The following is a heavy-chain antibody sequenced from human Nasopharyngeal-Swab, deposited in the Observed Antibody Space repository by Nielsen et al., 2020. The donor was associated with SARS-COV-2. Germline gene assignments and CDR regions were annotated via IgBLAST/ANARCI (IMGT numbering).Heavy chain of an antibody. J-gene: IGHJ4*02. CDR3: AAQLWSFWFDY. CDR2: FDPEDGEK. Sequence: ASVKVSCKVSGYTLPEVAIHWVRQAPGKGPEWMGGFDPEDGEKIYAQKFQGRVTITVHSSTDTAYMELRSLRSEDTATSCCAAQLWSFWFDYWGQGTLVTVSS. V-gene: IGHV1-24*01. CDR1: GYTLPEVA. D-gene: IGHD1-1*01.